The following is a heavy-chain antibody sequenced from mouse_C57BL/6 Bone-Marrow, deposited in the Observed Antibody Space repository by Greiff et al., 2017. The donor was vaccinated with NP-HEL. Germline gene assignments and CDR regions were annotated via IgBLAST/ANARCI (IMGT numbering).Heavy chain of an antibody. CDR2: INPSNGGT. Sequence: QVHVKQSGTELVKPRASVKLSCKASGYTFTSYWMHWVKQRPGQGLEWIGNINPSNGGTNYNEKFKSKATLTVDKSSSTAYMQLSSLTSEDSAVYYCAREMGYDDYFDYWGQGTTLTVSS. CDR3: AREMGYDDYFDY. V-gene: IGHV1-53*01. CDR1: GYTFTSYW. D-gene: IGHD2-2*01. J-gene: IGHJ2*01.